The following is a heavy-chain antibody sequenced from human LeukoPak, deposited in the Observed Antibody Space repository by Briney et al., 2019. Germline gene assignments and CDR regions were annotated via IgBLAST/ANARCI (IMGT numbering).Heavy chain of an antibody. CDR2: ISRSGDST. CDR3: AKVPQGTNYGY. Sequence: GGSLRLSCAASGFTFSSYAMTWVRQAPGKGLEWVSTISRSGDSTYYGDSVEGRFTISRDNSKNTLYPHMDSLRAEDTAVYYCAKVPQGTNYGYWGQGTLVTVSS. D-gene: IGHD4-17*01. CDR1: GFTFSSYA. V-gene: IGHV3-23*01. J-gene: IGHJ4*02.